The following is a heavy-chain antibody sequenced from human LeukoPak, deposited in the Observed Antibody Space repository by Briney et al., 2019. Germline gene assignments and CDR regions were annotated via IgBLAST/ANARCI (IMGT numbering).Heavy chain of an antibody. V-gene: IGHV3-23*01. J-gene: IGHJ4*02. Sequence: GGSLRLSCAASDFSFITYAMSWVRQAPGKGLEWVSTISGGGDATYYADSVKGRFTISRDNSKNTLYLQMNSLRAEDTAVYYCVKDRASLDSSAFDYWGQGTLVTVSS. CDR2: ISGGGDAT. D-gene: IGHD3-22*01. CDR1: DFSFITYA. CDR3: VKDRASLDSSAFDY.